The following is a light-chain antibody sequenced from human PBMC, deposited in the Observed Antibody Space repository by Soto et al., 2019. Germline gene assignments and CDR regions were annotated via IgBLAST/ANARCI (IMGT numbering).Light chain of an antibody. CDR2: DAA. J-gene: IGKJ4*01. Sequence: AIQLTQSPSSLSASVGDRVTITCRASQGISSALAWYQHKPGRAPRLLIYDAASLQSGVPSMFSGSGSGTDFTLTISSLQPEYFATYYCQQFQSYALTFGGGTKLEIK. CDR1: QGISSA. CDR3: QQFQSYALT. V-gene: IGKV1-13*02.